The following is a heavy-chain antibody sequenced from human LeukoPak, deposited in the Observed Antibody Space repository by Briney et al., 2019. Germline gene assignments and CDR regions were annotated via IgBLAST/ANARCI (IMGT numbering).Heavy chain of an antibody. D-gene: IGHD2-15*01. Sequence: GGSLRLSCAASGFDFSSYTLNWVRQATGEGLEWVSSVSSSSAVIYYADSVKGRFTISRDNPRSSVLLQMNSVSAEDAAVYFCARDQPTRYSLDLWGQGTLVTVSS. CDR3: ARDQPTRYSLDL. CDR2: VSSSSAVI. V-gene: IGHV3-21*01. J-gene: IGHJ5*02. CDR1: GFDFSSYT.